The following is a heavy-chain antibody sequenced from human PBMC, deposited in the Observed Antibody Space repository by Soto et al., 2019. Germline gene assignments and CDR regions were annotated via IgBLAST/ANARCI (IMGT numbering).Heavy chain of an antibody. Sequence: QVQLVESGGGVVQPGRSLRLSCAASGFTFSSYAMHWVRQAPGKGLEWVAVISYDGSNKYYADSVKRRFTLSRDISKNTLYLGMNSLRAEDTAVYYCARDLGVGATTTEGFDYWGEGTMVTVSS. V-gene: IGHV3-30-3*01. CDR1: GFTFSSYA. CDR3: ARDLGVGATTTEGFDY. CDR2: ISYDGSNK. J-gene: IGHJ4*02. D-gene: IGHD1-26*01.